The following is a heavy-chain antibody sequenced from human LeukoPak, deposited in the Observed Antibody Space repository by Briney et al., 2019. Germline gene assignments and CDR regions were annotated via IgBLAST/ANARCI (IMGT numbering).Heavy chain of an antibody. V-gene: IGHV4-59*11. CDR3: ARTIAARPGGYYFDY. Sequence: SETLSLTCTVSGGSISSHYWSWIRQPPGKGLEWIRYIYYSGSTNYNPSLKSRVTISVDTSKNQFSLKLSSVTAADTAVYYCARTIAARPGGYYFDYWGQGTLVTVSS. CDR2: IYYSGST. D-gene: IGHD6-6*01. J-gene: IGHJ4*02. CDR1: GGSISSHY.